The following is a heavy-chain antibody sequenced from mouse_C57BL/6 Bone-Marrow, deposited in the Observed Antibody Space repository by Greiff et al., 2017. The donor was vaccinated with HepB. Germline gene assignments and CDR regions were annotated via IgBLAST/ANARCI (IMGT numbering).Heavy chain of an antibody. Sequence: VQLQQPGAELVKPGASVKLSCKASGYTFTSYWMHWVKQRPGQGLEWIGMIHPNSGSTNYNEKFKSKATLTVDKSSSTAYMQLSSLTSEDSAVYYCASYYYGSSYVAMDYWGQGTSVTVSS. J-gene: IGHJ4*01. CDR2: IHPNSGST. V-gene: IGHV1-64*01. D-gene: IGHD1-1*01. CDR3: ASYYYGSSYVAMDY. CDR1: GYTFTSYW.